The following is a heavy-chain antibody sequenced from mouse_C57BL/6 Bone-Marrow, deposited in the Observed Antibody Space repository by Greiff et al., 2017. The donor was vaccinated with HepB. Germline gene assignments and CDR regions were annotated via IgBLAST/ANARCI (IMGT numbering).Heavy chain of an antibody. V-gene: IGHV1-82*01. CDR2: IYPGNGDT. D-gene: IGHD2-3*01. Sequence: QVQLQQSGPELVKPGASVKISCKASDYTFSSSWMNWVKQRPGTGLEWIGRIYPGNGDTNYNGNFKDKATLTADKSSSTAYMQLNSLTSEDSAVYFCAREPLYDEYNGGFFDYWGQGTTLTVSS. CDR1: DYTFSSSW. CDR3: AREPLYDEYNGGFFDY. J-gene: IGHJ2*01.